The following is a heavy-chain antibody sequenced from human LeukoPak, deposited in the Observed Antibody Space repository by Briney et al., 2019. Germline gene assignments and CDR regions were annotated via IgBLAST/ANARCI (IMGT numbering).Heavy chain of an antibody. CDR2: IRYDGSNK. CDR3: AKDQSSYDYVWGSYRYTRSPFDY. V-gene: IGHV3-30*02. J-gene: IGHJ4*02. Sequence: GGSLRLSCAASGFTFSSYGMHWVRQAPGKGLEWVAFIRYDGSNKYYADSVKGRFTISRDNSKNTLYLQMNSLRAEDTAVYYCAKDQSSYDYVWGSYRYTRSPFDYWGQGTLVTVSS. D-gene: IGHD3-16*02. CDR1: GFTFSSYG.